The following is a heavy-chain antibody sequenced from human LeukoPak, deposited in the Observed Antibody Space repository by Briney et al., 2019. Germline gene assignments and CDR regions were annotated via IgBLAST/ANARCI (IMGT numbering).Heavy chain of an antibody. CDR1: GYTFISYY. J-gene: IGHJ4*02. V-gene: IGHV1-46*01. CDR3: ARDNTAVGPFDY. CDR2: IGPSGGST. Sequence: AASVKVSCKASGYTFISYYIHWVRQAPGQGLEWMGTIGPSGGSTSYEQKFQGRVTMTRDTSTSTVYMELSSLRSEDTAVYYCARDNTAVGPFDYWGQGTLVTVS. D-gene: IGHD6-13*01.